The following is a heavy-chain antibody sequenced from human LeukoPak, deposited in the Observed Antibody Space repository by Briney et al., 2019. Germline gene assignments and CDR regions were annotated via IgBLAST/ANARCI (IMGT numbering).Heavy chain of an antibody. J-gene: IGHJ4*02. CDR3: ARLLVYNSGGEAFDH. V-gene: IGHV3-7*01. CDR2: IKQDGSEK. D-gene: IGHD1-20*01. Sequence: GGSLRLSCAASGFTFSRYWMSWVRQAPGKGLEWVANIKQDGSEKYYVDSVKGRFTISRDNAKNSLYLQMNSLRAEDAAVYYCARLLVYNSGGEAFDHWGQGTLVTVSS. CDR1: GFTFSRYW.